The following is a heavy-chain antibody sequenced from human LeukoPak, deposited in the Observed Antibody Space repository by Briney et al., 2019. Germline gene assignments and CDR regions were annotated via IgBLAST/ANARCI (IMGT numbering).Heavy chain of an antibody. J-gene: IGHJ3*02. V-gene: IGHV1-46*01. D-gene: IGHD5-18*01. CDR1: GYTFTSYY. CDR2: INPSGGST. Sequence: GASVKVSCKASGYTFTSYYMHWVRQAPGQGLEWMGIINPSGGSTSYAQKFQGRVTMTRDTSISTAYMELSRLRSDDTAVYYCARTREYSYGLDAFDIWGQGTMVTVSS. CDR3: ARTREYSYGLDAFDI.